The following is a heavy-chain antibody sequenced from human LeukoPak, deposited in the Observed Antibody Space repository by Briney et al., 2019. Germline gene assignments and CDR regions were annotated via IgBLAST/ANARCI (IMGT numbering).Heavy chain of an antibody. CDR2: IYHSGTT. J-gene: IGHJ4*02. Sequence: PSETLSLTCGIFGGSITTNNWWSWVRQPPARGLEWIGEIYHSGTTIYNPSLKSRVTISVDTSKNQFSLKLSSVTAADTAVYYCARHKYSSGWYDYWGQGTLVTVSS. V-gene: IGHV4-4*02. CDR1: GGSITTNNW. CDR3: ARHKYSSGWYDY. D-gene: IGHD6-19*01.